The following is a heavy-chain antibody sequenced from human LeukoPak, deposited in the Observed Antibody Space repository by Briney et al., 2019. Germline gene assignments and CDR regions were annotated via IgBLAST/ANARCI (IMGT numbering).Heavy chain of an antibody. CDR3: ARLYDSSGYLVWYFDL. V-gene: IGHV4-59*08. CDR1: GGSFSGYY. D-gene: IGHD3-22*01. CDR2: IYYSGST. J-gene: IGHJ2*01. Sequence: PSETLSLTCAVYGGSFSGYYWSWIRQPPGKGLEWIGYIYYSGSTNYNPSLKSRVTISVDTSKNQFSLKLSSVTAADTAVYYCARLYDSSGYLVWYFDLWGRGTLVTVSS.